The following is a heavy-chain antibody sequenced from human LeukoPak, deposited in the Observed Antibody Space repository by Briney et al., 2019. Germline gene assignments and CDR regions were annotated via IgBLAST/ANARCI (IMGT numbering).Heavy chain of an antibody. CDR1: GGTFSSYA. Sequence: ASVKVSCKASGGTFSSYAISWVRQAPGQGLEWMGRIIPILGIANYAQKFQGRVTITADKSTSTAYMELSSLRSEDTAVYYCARERVTIFGVDVLYYYGMDVWGQGTTVTVSS. D-gene: IGHD3-3*01. CDR3: ARERVTIFGVDVLYYYGMDV. CDR2: IIPILGIA. V-gene: IGHV1-69*04. J-gene: IGHJ6*02.